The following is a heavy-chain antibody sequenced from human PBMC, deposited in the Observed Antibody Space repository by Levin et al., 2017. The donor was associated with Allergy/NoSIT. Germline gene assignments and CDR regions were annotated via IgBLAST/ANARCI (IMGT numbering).Heavy chain of an antibody. Sequence: GESLKISCKASGYTFTSYGISWVRQAPGQGLEWMGWISAYNGNTNYAQKLQGRVTMTTDTSTSTAYMELRSLRSDDTAVYYCARNFPHDYSNTMPWFDPWGQGTLVTVSS. J-gene: IGHJ5*02. CDR3: ARNFPHDYSNTMPWFDP. V-gene: IGHV1-18*01. CDR1: GYTFTSYG. CDR2: ISAYNGNT. D-gene: IGHD4-11*01.